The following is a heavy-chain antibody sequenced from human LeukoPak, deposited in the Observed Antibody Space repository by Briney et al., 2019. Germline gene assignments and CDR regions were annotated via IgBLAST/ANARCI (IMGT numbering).Heavy chain of an antibody. Sequence: SVKVSCKASGGTFSSYAISWVRQAPGQGLEWMGGIIPIFGTANYAQKFQGRVTMTEDTSTDTAYMELSSLRSEDTAVYYCARLSPLTGAYYYMDVWGKGTTVTVFS. CDR3: ARLSPLTGAYYYMDV. CDR1: GGTFSSYA. D-gene: IGHD7-27*01. V-gene: IGHV1-69*06. CDR2: IIPIFGTA. J-gene: IGHJ6*03.